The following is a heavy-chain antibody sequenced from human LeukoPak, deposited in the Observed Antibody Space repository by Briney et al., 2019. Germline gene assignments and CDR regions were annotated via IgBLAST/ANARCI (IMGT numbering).Heavy chain of an antibody. D-gene: IGHD3-3*01. Sequence: GASVKVSCKASGYTFTGYYMHWVRQAPGQGLEWMGWINPNSGNTGYAQKFQGRVTITSNTSISTAYMELSSLRSEDTAVYYCARAPRDSYDFWTQGWFDPWGQGTLVTVSS. CDR1: GYTFTGYY. CDR2: INPNSGNT. CDR3: ARAPRDSYDFWTQGWFDP. V-gene: IGHV1-8*03. J-gene: IGHJ5*02.